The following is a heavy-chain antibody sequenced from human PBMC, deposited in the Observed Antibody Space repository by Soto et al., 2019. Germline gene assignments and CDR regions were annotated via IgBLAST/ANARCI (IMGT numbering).Heavy chain of an antibody. CDR2: ISYDGSNK. J-gene: IGHJ4*02. CDR3: ASWETEGGTFDY. D-gene: IGHD3-16*01. V-gene: IGHV3-30-3*01. CDR1: GFTFSSYA. Sequence: PVGSLRLSCAASGFTFSSYAMHWVRQAPGKGLEWVAVISYDGSNKYYADSVKGRFTISRDNSKNTLYLQMNSLRAEDTAVYYCASWETEGGTFDYWGQGTLVTVSS.